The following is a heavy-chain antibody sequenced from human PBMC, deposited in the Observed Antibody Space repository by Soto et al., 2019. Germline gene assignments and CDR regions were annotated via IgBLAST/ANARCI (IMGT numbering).Heavy chain of an antibody. V-gene: IGHV1-69*04. J-gene: IGHJ4*02. CDR1: GDTFSFYS. Sequence: QVQLVQSGAEVKRPGSSVKVSCKASGDTFSFYSLNWVRQAPGLGLEWMGRVNPILSMSNYAQRFQRRVTMTADKSTSTAYMELSGLRSEDTAMYYCATSYGSGYRAFDYWGQGALVTVSS. D-gene: IGHD3-10*01. CDR2: VNPILSMS. CDR3: ATSYGSGYRAFDY.